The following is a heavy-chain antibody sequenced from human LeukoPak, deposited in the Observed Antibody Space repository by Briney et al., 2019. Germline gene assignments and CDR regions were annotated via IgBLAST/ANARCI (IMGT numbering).Heavy chain of an antibody. CDR3: ARLYCSSTSCYSWGGWFDP. CDR2: INPNSGGT. V-gene: IGHV1-2*02. CDR1: GYTFTGYY. D-gene: IGHD2-2*01. J-gene: IGHJ5*02. Sequence: ASVKVSCKASGYTFTGYYMHWVRQAPGQGLEWMGWINPNSGGTNYAQKFQGRVTMTRDTSISTAYMELSRLRSDDTAVYYCARLYCSSTSCYSWGGWFDPWGQGTLVTVSS.